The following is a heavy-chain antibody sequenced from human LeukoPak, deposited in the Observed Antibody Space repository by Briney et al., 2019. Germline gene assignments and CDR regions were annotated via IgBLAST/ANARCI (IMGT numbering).Heavy chain of an antibody. Sequence: GGSLRLSCAASGLTFSSYGMHWVRQAPGKGLEWVTFIRYDGSNKYYADSVKGRFTISRDNSKNTLYLQMNRLRVEDTAVYYCAKHHRMAARLVYFDYWGQGTLVTVSS. D-gene: IGHD6-6*01. V-gene: IGHV3-30*02. J-gene: IGHJ4*02. CDR1: GLTFSSYG. CDR2: IRYDGSNK. CDR3: AKHHRMAARLVYFDY.